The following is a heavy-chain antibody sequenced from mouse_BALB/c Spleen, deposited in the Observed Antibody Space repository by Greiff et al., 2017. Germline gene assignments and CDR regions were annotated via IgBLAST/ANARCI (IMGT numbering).Heavy chain of an antibody. CDR2: IWGDGST. J-gene: IGHJ2*01. Sequence: VQLQQSGPGLVQPSQSLSITCTVSGFSLTGYGVNWVRQPPGKGLEWLGMIWGDGSTDYNSALKSRLSISKDNSKSQVFLKMNRLQTDDTARYYCARGEVPCYFDDWGEGTTLTVSS. CDR3: ARGEVPCYFDD. V-gene: IGHV2-6-7*01. CDR1: GFSLTGYG.